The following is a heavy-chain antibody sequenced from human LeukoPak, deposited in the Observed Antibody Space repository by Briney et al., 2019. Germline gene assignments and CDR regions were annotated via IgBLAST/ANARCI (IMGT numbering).Heavy chain of an antibody. CDR1: GYTFTSYY. D-gene: IGHD2-15*01. CDR2: SNTSDGST. CDR3: ARDRGLGGSCYDY. J-gene: IGHJ4*02. V-gene: IGHV1-46*01. Sequence: ASVKVSCKASGYTFTSYYIHWVRQAPGQGLEWMGISNTSDGSTSNAQKFQGRVTMTRDTSTSTVYMELSSLRSEDTAVYYCARDRGLGGSCYDYWGQGTLVTVSS.